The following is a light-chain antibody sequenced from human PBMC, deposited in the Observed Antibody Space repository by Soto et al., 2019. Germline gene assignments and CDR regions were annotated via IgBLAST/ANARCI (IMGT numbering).Light chain of an antibody. CDR1: QTVTNN. CDR3: LQYNTWPYT. J-gene: IGKJ2*01. V-gene: IGKV3-15*01. CDR2: RAS. Sequence: EIVMTQSPATLSVSPGESATLSCRASQTVTNNLAWYQQKSGQAPRLLIYRASNRATAIPARVSGSGSGTEFTLTISSLQSDDFGVYYCLQYNTWPYTFGQGTKLEIK.